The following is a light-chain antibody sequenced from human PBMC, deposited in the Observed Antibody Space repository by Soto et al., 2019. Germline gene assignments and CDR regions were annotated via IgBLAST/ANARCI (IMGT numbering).Light chain of an antibody. CDR2: GAS. Sequence: IVMTQSPATLSVSQGERATLSCRASQSVSSNLAWHQQKPRQAPRLLIYGASTRATGIPARFSGSGAGTEFTLTISSLQSEDFAVYYCQQYNNWPPWTFGQGTKVDI. J-gene: IGKJ1*01. CDR1: QSVSSN. V-gene: IGKV3-15*01. CDR3: QQYNNWPPWT.